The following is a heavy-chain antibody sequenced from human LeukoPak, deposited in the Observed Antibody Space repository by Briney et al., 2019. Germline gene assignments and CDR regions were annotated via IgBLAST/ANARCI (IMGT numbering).Heavy chain of an antibody. CDR1: GFTFSSYA. V-gene: IGHV3-23*01. CDR3: AKDRRPEYCSSTSCYDYYYGMDV. Sequence: GGSLRLSCAASGFTFSSYAMSWVRQAPGKGLEWVSAISGSGGSTYYADSVKGRFTISRDNSKNTLYLQMNSLRAEDTAVYYCAKDRRPEYCSSTSCYDYYYGMDVEGQGTTVTVSS. J-gene: IGHJ6*02. CDR2: ISGSGGST. D-gene: IGHD2-2*01.